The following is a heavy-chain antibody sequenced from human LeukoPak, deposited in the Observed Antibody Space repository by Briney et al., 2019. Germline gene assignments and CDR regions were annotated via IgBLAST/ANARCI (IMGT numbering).Heavy chain of an antibody. CDR3: ARGWFGELLLNY. Sequence: GASVKVSCKASGYTFTSYDINWVRQATGQGLEWMGWMNPNSGNTGYAQKFQGRVTMTRDTSTSTVYMELSSLRSEDTAVYYCARGWFGELLLNYWGQGTLVTVSS. D-gene: IGHD3-10*01. CDR2: MNPNSGNT. CDR1: GYTFTSYD. V-gene: IGHV1-8*01. J-gene: IGHJ4*02.